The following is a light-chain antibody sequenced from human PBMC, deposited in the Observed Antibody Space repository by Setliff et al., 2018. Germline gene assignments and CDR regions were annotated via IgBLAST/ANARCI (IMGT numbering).Light chain of an antibody. J-gene: IGLJ1*01. V-gene: IGLV2-14*03. CDR2: GVS. Sequence: QSALTQPASVSGSPGQSITISCSGTSSDVGSYDLVSWYQQHPVKAPKLIIYGVSNRPSGVSSRFSGSKSGNTASLTISGLQTEDEADYYCTAYTSGTTYVLGTGTKVNVL. CDR1: SSDVGSYDL. CDR3: TAYTSGTTYV.